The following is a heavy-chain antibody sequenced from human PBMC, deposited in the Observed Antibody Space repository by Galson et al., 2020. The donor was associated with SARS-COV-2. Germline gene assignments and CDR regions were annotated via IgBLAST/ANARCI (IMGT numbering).Heavy chain of an antibody. CDR1: GGSISSGDYY. CDR2: IYYSGST. D-gene: IGHD3-3*01. CDR3: ARAKRITIFGVVNWFDP. J-gene: IGHJ5*02. Sequence: ETSETLSLTCTVSGGSISSGDYYWSWIRQPPGKGLEWIGYIYYSGSTYYNPSLKSRVTISVDTSKNQFSLKLSSVTAADTAVYYCARAKRITIFGVVNWFDPWGQGTLVTVSS. V-gene: IGHV4-30-4*01.